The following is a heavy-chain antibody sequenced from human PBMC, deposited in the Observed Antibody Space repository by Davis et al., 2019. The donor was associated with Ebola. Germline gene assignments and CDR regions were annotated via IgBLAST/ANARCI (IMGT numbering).Heavy chain of an antibody. Sequence: GESLKISCAASGFTFSSLAMTWVRQAPGKGLEWVSGITGSGRSTYYADSVKGRFTISRDNSKNTLYLQMNSLRAEDTAVYYCAKSILYYPWGFDYWGQGTLVTVSS. J-gene: IGHJ4*02. D-gene: IGHD2-15*01. V-gene: IGHV3-23*01. CDR3: AKSILYYPWGFDY. CDR1: GFTFSSLA. CDR2: ITGSGRST.